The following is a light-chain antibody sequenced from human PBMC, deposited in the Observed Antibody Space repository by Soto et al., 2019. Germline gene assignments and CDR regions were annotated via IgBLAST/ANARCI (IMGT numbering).Light chain of an antibody. CDR3: QSYDSSLSGQGV. Sequence: QAVLTQPPSLSGAPGQRVTISCTGSSSNIGAGYDVHWYQQLPGTAPKLLIYGNSNRPSGVPDRFSGSKSGTSASLAITWLQAEDEADYYCQSYDSSLSGQGVFGGGTKLTVL. CDR2: GNS. CDR1: SSNIGAGYD. V-gene: IGLV1-40*01. J-gene: IGLJ2*01.